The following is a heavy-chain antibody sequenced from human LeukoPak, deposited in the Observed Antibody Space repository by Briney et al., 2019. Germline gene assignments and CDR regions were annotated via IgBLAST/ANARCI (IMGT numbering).Heavy chain of an antibody. CDR1: GYSVSDYY. V-gene: IGHV1-2*02. J-gene: IGHJ3*01. Sequence: ASVKVSCKTSGYSVSDYYMHWVRQAPGQGLEWMGWINPNTGGTKYAQEFQGRVTMTGDTSLSIVQMELRSLTADDTAMYYCATPVPGYGALDVWGQGTMVTVSS. CDR3: ATPVPGYGALDV. CDR2: INPNTGGT. D-gene: IGHD3-9*01.